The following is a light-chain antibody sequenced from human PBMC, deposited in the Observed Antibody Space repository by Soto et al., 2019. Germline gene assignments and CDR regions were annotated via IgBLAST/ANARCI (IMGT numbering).Light chain of an antibody. J-gene: IGKJ1*01. Sequence: EIVLTQSPATLSLSPGERATLSCRASQSVSSYLAWYQQKPGQAPRLLIYDASNRATGIPARFSGSGSGTDFNLTISSREPEGFAVYYCQGRSNWPPWTFGQGTKVEIK. CDR2: DAS. CDR3: QGRSNWPPWT. V-gene: IGKV3-11*01. CDR1: QSVSSY.